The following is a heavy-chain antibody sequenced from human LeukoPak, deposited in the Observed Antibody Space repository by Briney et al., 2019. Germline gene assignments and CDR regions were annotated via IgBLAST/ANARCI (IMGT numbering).Heavy chain of an antibody. CDR1: TFXXXX. D-gene: IGHD3-22*01. V-gene: IGHV3-21*01. CDR2: ISSSSSYI. CDR3: ARDRYDSSGFFY. Sequence: TFXXXXMNWXXXXPGKGLEWVSSISSSSSYIYYADSVKGRFTISRDNAKNSLYLQMNSLRAEDTAVYYCARDRYDSSGFFYWGQGTLVTVSS. J-gene: IGHJ4*02.